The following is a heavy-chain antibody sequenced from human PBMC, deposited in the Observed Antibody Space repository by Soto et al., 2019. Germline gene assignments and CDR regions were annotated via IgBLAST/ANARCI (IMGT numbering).Heavy chain of an antibody. D-gene: IGHD5-12*01. V-gene: IGHV1-18*01. J-gene: IGHJ6*02. CDR3: ARESEYTREDDYYYYGMDV. Sequence: ASVKVSCKASGYTFTSYGISWVRQAPGQGLEWMGWISAYNGNTNYAQKLQGRVTMTTDTSTSTAYMELRSLRSDDTAVYYCARESEYTREDDYYYYGMDVWGQGTTVTVS. CDR1: GYTFTSYG. CDR2: ISAYNGNT.